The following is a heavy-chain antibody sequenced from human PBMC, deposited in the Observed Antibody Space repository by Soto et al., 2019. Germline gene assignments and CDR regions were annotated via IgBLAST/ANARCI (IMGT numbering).Heavy chain of an antibody. V-gene: IGHV1-18*04. CDR2: ISTYNGNT. Sequence: ASVKVSCKASGYTFANHGLNWVRQAPGLGLEWMGWISTYNGNTNYAQKFRGRVTMTTDTSTSTSYMELRSLRSDDTAVYYCARVVPGAEAWFGPWGQGTLVTVYS. CDR3: ARVVPGAEAWFGP. CDR1: GYTFANHG. D-gene: IGHD1-26*01. J-gene: IGHJ5*02.